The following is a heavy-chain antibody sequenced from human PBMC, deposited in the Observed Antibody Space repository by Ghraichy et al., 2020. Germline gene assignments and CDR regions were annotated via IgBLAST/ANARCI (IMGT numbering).Heavy chain of an antibody. CDR2: AYYRSKWYI. CDR1: GDSVSSNSGA. V-gene: IGHV6-1*01. Sequence: QTLSLTCSISGDSVSSNSGAWIWIRQSPSRGLEWLGRAYYRSKWYIDYAFSVKSRMIINADTAKNQFSLHLKSVTPDDTAVYYCGRSTSTVETIKYWGQGTLVTVSS. D-gene: IGHD4-23*01. J-gene: IGHJ1*01. CDR3: GRSTSTVETIKY.